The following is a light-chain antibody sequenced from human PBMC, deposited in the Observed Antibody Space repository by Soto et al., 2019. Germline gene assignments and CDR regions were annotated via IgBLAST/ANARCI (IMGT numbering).Light chain of an antibody. Sequence: AIQLTQSPSSLSASVGDRVTITCRASQGISSALAWYQQKPGKAPKLLIYDASSLESGVPSRFSGSGSGTDFTLTISILQPEDFATYYCQQFNSYPLITFGQGTRLEIK. CDR2: DAS. J-gene: IGKJ5*01. V-gene: IGKV1-13*02. CDR1: QGISSA. CDR3: QQFNSYPLIT.